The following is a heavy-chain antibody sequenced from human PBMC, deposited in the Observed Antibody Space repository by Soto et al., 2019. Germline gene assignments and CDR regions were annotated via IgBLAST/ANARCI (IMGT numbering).Heavy chain of an antibody. V-gene: IGHV1-18*01. D-gene: IGHD6-19*01. CDR1: GYTFTSYG. Sequence: ASVKVSCKASGYTFTSYGISWVRQAPGQGLEWMGWISAYNGNTNYAQKLQGRVTMTTDTSTSTAYMELRSLRSDDTAVYYCARSAMAGTYYYYYYGMDVWGQGTTITVSS. J-gene: IGHJ6*02. CDR2: ISAYNGNT. CDR3: ARSAMAGTYYYYYYGMDV.